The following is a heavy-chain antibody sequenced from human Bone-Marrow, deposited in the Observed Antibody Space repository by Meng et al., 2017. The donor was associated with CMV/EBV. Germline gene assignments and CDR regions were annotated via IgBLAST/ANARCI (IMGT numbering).Heavy chain of an antibody. D-gene: IGHD3-10*01. CDR2: IYHSGST. V-gene: IGHV4-4*02. CDR3: ARESMVPAYYFDY. CDR1: GGSISSSNW. J-gene: IGHJ4*02. Sequence: VSGGSISSSNWWRWVRQPPGKGLEWIGEIYHSGSTNYNPSLKSRVTISVDKSKNQFSLKLSSVTAADTAVYYCARESMVPAYYFDYWGQGTLVTVSS.